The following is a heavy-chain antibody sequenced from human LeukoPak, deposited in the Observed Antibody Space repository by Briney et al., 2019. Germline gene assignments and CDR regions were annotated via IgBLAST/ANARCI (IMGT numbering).Heavy chain of an antibody. D-gene: IGHD3-16*01. Sequence: GGSLRLSCAASRFTFRNYAMSWVRQAPGRGLEWLCIISGTADSKYYADSVKGRFTTSRDNPRSTLYLEMNILRAEDTAVYYCAKADATIGGAFDTWGQGTMVIVSS. CDR2: ISGTADSK. V-gene: IGHV3-23*01. CDR1: RFTFRNYA. J-gene: IGHJ3*02. CDR3: AKADATIGGAFDT.